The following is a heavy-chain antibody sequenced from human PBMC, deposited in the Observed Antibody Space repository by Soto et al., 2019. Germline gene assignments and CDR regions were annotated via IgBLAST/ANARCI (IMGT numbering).Heavy chain of an antibody. CDR3: ARRQWGSSSLFGYYYYYMDV. J-gene: IGHJ6*03. D-gene: IGHD6-13*01. CDR1: GGSISSSSYY. Sequence: SETLSLTCTVSGGSISSSSYYWGWIRQPPGKGLEWIGSIYYSGSTYYNPSLKSRVTISVDTSKNQFSLKLSSVTAADTAVYYCARRQWGSSSLFGYYYYYMDVWGKGTTVTVSS. CDR2: IYYSGST. V-gene: IGHV4-39*01.